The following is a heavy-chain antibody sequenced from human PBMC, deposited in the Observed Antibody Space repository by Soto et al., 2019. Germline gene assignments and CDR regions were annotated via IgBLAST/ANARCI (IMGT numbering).Heavy chain of an antibody. CDR3: AREVYYYGSGSYFNPFDY. D-gene: IGHD3-10*01. Sequence: PGGSLRLSCAASGFIFSNYEMNWVRQAPGKGLEWVSFISGSGSTKHYADSMKGRFTISRDNAKNLLYLQMNSLRVEDTAVYYCAREVYYYGSGSYFNPFDYWGQGTLVTVS. CDR2: ISGSGSTK. CDR1: GFIFSNYE. V-gene: IGHV3-48*03. J-gene: IGHJ4*02.